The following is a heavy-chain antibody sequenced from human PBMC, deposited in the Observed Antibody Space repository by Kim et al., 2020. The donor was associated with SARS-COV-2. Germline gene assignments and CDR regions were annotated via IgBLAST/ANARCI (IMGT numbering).Heavy chain of an antibody. J-gene: IGHJ6*02. V-gene: IGHV1-18*01. CDR2: ISAYTGNT. CDR3: AREKGSYDYVWGSYRPTYYYYGMDV. Sequence: ASVKVSCKASGYTFTSYGISWVRQAPGQGLEWMGWISAYTGNTNYAQKLQGRVTMTTDTSTSTAYMELRSLRSDDTAVYYCAREKGSYDYVWGSYRPTYYYYGMDVWGQGTTVTVSS. CDR1: GYTFTSYG. D-gene: IGHD3-16*02.